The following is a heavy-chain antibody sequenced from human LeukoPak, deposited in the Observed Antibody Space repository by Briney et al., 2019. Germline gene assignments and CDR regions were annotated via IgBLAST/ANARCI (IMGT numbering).Heavy chain of an antibody. Sequence: SETLSLTCTVSGGSINSYYWTWIRQPPGMGLEWIGYIYYSGSTHYNPSLNSRVTISMDTSKNHFSLKLSSVTAADTAIYYCARTSRHFYGSGSNLTPWPADMDVWGQGTKVTVSS. J-gene: IGHJ6*02. CDR3: ARTSRHFYGSGSNLTPWPADMDV. CDR2: IYYSGST. D-gene: IGHD3-10*01. CDR1: GGSINSYY. V-gene: IGHV4-59*01.